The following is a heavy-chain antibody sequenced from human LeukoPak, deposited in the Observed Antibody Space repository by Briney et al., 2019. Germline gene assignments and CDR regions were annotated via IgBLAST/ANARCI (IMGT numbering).Heavy chain of an antibody. CDR2: ISAYNGNT. V-gene: IGHV1-18*01. J-gene: IGHJ6*03. D-gene: IGHD3-22*01. CDR1: GYTFTSYG. Sequence: ASVRVSCKASGYTFTSYGISWVRQAPGQGLEWMVWISAYNGNTNYAQKLQGRVTMTTDTSTSTAYMEQRSLRSDDTAVYYGARANRVRYYYDSSGTDYYMDVWGKGTTVTVSS. CDR3: ARANRVRYYYDSSGTDYYMDV.